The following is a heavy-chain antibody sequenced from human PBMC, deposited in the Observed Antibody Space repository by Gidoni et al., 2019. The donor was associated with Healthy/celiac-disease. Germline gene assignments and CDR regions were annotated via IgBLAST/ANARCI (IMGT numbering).Heavy chain of an antibody. CDR3: TRGSRIQLWGVYDY. CDR2: IRSKAYGGTT. CDR1: GFTFGDYA. D-gene: IGHD5-18*01. J-gene: IGHJ4*02. V-gene: IGHV3-49*05. Sequence: EVQLVESGGGLVKPGRSLRLSCTASGFTFGDYAMSWFRQAPGKGLEWVGFIRSKAYGGTTEYAASVKGRFTISRDDSKSIAYLQMNSLKTEDTAVYYCTRGSRIQLWGVYDYWGQGTLVTVSS.